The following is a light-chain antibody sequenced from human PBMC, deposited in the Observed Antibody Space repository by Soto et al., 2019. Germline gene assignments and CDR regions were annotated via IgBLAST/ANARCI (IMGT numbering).Light chain of an antibody. CDR2: DSD. CDR3: GAWENSLTVYV. V-gene: IGLV1-51*01. J-gene: IGLJ1*01. Sequence: QAVVTQPPSVSAAPGQEVTISCSGSSSNIAANSVSWYQHLPGTAPKLLIYDSDRRPSGIPARFSGSKSGTSATLGITGLQTGDEADYYCGAWENSLTVYVFGSGTKVTVL. CDR1: SSNIAANS.